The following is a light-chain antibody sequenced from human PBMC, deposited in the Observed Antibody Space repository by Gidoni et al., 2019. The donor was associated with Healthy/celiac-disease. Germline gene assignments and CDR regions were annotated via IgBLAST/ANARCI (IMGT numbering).Light chain of an antibody. CDR3: QQFNNYLIT. CDR1: QGISSA. V-gene: IGKV1D-13*01. CDR2: DAS. J-gene: IGKJ5*01. Sequence: AIQLTQSPYSLSASVGDRVTITCRASQGISSALAWYQQKPGKAPKLLIYDASSLESGVPSRFSGSGSGTDFTLTISSLQPEDFATYYCQQFNNYLITFGQGTRLEIK.